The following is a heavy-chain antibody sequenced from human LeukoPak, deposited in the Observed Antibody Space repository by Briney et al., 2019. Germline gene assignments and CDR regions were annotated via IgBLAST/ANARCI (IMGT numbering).Heavy chain of an antibody. V-gene: IGHV3-74*01. Sequence: GGSLRLSCAASGFTFSNYWMHWVRHAPGKGLVWVSRINSDGSSTSYADSVKGRFTISRDNAKNTLYLQMNSLRAEDTAVYYCAREENSSGWYVSLLYYYYYGMDVWGQGTTVTVSS. D-gene: IGHD6-19*01. CDR3: AREENSSGWYVSLLYYYYYGMDV. J-gene: IGHJ6*02. CDR2: INSDGSST. CDR1: GFTFSNYW.